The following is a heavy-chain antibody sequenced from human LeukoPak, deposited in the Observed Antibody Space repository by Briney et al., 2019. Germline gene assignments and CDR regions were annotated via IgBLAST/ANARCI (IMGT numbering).Heavy chain of an antibody. J-gene: IGHJ4*02. Sequence: SETLSLTCTVSGGSISSYYWSWIRQPPGKGLEYIAYISYSGSTNYNPSLKSRVTISVDTSKSRFSLKLTPVTAADTAVYYCATGYSSSWLDYWGQGTLVTVSS. CDR3: ATGYSSSWLDY. CDR2: ISYSGST. D-gene: IGHD6-13*01. CDR1: GGSISSYY. V-gene: IGHV4-59*01.